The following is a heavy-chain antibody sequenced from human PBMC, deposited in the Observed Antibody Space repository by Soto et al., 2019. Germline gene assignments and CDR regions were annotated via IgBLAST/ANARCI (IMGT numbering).Heavy chain of an antibody. Sequence: GGALRLSCAASGFTVSHNYMSSVRQAPGKGLEWVSIIYSAGTTYYADSVKDRFTISRDNSKNTLYLLMNGLRAEDTVVYYCATRLADQLLSTIDIWGPGTMVTVS. V-gene: IGHV3-66*01. CDR2: IYSAGTT. J-gene: IGHJ3*02. CDR1: GFTVSHNY. D-gene: IGHD2-2*01. CDR3: ATRLADQLLSTIDI.